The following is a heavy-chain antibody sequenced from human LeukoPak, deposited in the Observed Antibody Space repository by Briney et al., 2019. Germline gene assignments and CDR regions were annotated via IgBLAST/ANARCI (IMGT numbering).Heavy chain of an antibody. CDR3: ARIQGGWEPNPNFDY. CDR2: ISSRGDST. Sequence: QAGGSLRLSCAASGFTFSSYAMSWVHQAPGKGLEWVSGISSRGDSTNYADSVKGRFTISRDNSKNTLYLQMNSLRAEDTAVYYCARIQGGWEPNPNFDYWGQGTLVTVSS. D-gene: IGHD1-26*01. CDR1: GFTFSSYA. V-gene: IGHV3-23*01. J-gene: IGHJ4*02.